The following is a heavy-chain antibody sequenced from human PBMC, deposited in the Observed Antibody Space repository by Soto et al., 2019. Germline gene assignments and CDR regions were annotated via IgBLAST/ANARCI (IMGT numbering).Heavy chain of an antibody. CDR1: GYTFTSNS. Sequence: QVQLVQSGSELRKPGASVKVSCKASGYTFTSNSITWVRQAPGKGLGWMGWISTSSGNTKFAQKFQSRVTLTTDTSTSTAYMELTSLRSDDTAVYYCARGGGYAVESWGQGTLVTVST. D-gene: IGHD5-12*01. J-gene: IGHJ5*01. V-gene: IGHV1-18*04. CDR3: ARGGGYAVES. CDR2: ISTSSGNT.